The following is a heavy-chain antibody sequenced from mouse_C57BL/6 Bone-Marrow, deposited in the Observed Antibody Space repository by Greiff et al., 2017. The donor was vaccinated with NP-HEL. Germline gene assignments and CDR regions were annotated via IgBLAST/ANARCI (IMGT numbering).Heavy chain of an antibody. CDR3: ASPITTVVPRRPDWYFDV. CDR1: GFTFSSYG. D-gene: IGHD1-1*01. Sequence: EVKLMESGGDLVKPGGSLKLSCAASGFTFSSYGMSWVRQTPDKRLEWVATISSGGSYTYYPDSVKGRFTISRDNAKNNLYLQMSSRKSEDTAMYYWASPITTVVPRRPDWYFDVWGTGTTVTVSS. J-gene: IGHJ1*03. CDR2: ISSGGSYT. V-gene: IGHV5-6*01.